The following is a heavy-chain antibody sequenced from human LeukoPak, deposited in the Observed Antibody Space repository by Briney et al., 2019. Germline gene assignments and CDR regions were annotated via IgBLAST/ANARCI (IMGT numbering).Heavy chain of an antibody. CDR2: TYYSGST. Sequence: PSETLSLTCTVSGGSISSYYWSWIRQPPGKGLEWIGYTYYSGSTNYTPSLKSRVTISVDTSKNQFSLKLSSVTAADTAVYYCAGETYYYDSSGYTWGQGTLVTVSS. D-gene: IGHD3-22*01. CDR3: AGETYYYDSSGYT. V-gene: IGHV4-59*01. J-gene: IGHJ5*02. CDR1: GGSISSYY.